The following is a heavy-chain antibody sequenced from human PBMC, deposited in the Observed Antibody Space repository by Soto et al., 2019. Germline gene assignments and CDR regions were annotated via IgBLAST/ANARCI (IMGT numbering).Heavy chain of an antibody. J-gene: IGHJ5*02. Sequence: QVQLQESGPGLVKPSETLSLTCTVSGGSVSSGSYYWSWIRQPPGKGLEWIGYIYYSGSTNYNPSLKSRVTISVDTSKNQFSRKLSSVTAADTAVYYCARSLRTQPPDYGDYEGDWFDPWGQGTLVTVSS. CDR2: IYYSGST. CDR3: ARSLRTQPPDYGDYEGDWFDP. D-gene: IGHD4-17*01. V-gene: IGHV4-61*01. CDR1: GGSVSSGSYY.